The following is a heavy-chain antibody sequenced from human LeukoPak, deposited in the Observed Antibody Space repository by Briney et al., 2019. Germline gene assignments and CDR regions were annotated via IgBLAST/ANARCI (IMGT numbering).Heavy chain of an antibody. D-gene: IGHD3-16*02. Sequence: SESLLLTCAVHGGRLRCSHWSWIHQPPAKVEELNGQINHRGSTNYNPSLKSRVTISVDTSKNQFSLKLSSVTAADTAVYYCASNRYDYVWGSYHPWYFDYWGQGTLVTVSS. J-gene: IGHJ4*02. CDR1: GGRLRCSH. V-gene: IGHV4-34*01. CDR2: INHRGST. CDR3: ASNRYDYVWGSYHPWYFDY.